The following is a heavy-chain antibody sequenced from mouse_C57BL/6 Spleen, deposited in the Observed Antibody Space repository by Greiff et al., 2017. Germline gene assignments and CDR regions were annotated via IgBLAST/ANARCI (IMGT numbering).Heavy chain of an antibody. Sequence: EVQLQASGPGLVKPSQSLSLTCSVTGYSITSGYYWNWIRQFPGNKLEWMGYISYDGSNNYNPSLKNRISITRDTSKNQFFLKLNSVTTEDTATYYCARDTYSNYFAYWGQGTLVTVSA. CDR2: ISYDGSN. CDR3: ARDTYSNYFAY. D-gene: IGHD2-5*01. V-gene: IGHV3-6*01. CDR1: GYSITSGYY. J-gene: IGHJ3*01.